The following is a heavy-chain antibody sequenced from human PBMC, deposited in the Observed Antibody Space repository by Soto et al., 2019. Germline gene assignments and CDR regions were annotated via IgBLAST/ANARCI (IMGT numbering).Heavy chain of an antibody. CDR3: AREDIVATIMQDSSGWPRFDY. J-gene: IGHJ4*02. V-gene: IGHV3-7*03. CDR2: IKQDGSEK. CDR1: GFTFSSYW. Sequence: EVQLVESGGGLVQPGGSLRLSCAASGFTFSSYWMSWVRQAPGKGLEWVANIKQDGSEKYYVDSVKGRFTISRDNAKNSLYLQMNSLRAEDTAVYYCAREDIVATIMQDSSGWPRFDYWGQGTLVTVSS. D-gene: IGHD5-12*01.